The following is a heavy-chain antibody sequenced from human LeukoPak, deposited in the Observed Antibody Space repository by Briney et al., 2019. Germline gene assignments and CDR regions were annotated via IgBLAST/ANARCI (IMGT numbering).Heavy chain of an antibody. CDR1: GFPFSSYW. J-gene: IGHJ4*02. V-gene: IGHV3-23*01. D-gene: IGHD6-19*01. Sequence: PGGSLRLSCVASGFPFSSYWMTWVRQAPGKGLEWVSTISGIDTFYADSVKGRFTISRDNSKNTLYLQMISLRAEDTAVYYCTKDAPDSGGWFFFDSWGQGTLVTVSS. CDR3: TKDAPDSGGWFFFDS. CDR2: ISGIDT.